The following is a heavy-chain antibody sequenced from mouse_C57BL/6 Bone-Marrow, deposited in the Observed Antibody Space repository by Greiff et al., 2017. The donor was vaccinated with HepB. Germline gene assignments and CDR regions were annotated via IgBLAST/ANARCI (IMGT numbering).Heavy chain of an antibody. CDR1: GYTFTSYW. D-gene: IGHD1-1*01. Sequence: QVQLQQPGAELVKPGASVKMSCKASGYTFTSYWITWVKQRPAQGLEWIGDIYPGSGSTNYNEKFKSKATLTVDTSSSTAYMQLSSLTSEDSAVYYCARLPLYYGSPLDYWGQGTTLTVSS. V-gene: IGHV1-55*01. J-gene: IGHJ2*01. CDR2: IYPGSGST. CDR3: ARLPLYYGSPLDY.